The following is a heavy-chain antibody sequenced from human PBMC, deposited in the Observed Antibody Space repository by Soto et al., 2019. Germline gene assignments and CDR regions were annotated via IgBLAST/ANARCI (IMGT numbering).Heavy chain of an antibody. CDR2: ISGSGGST. Sequence: GGSLRLSCAASGFTFSSYAMSWVRQAPGKGLEWVSAISGSGGSTYYADSVKGRFTISRDNSKNTLYLQMNSLRAEDTAVYYCAKTYYYDSSGYAPTFDYWGQGTLVTVSS. CDR1: GFTFSSYA. J-gene: IGHJ4*02. CDR3: AKTYYYDSSGYAPTFDY. D-gene: IGHD3-22*01. V-gene: IGHV3-23*01.